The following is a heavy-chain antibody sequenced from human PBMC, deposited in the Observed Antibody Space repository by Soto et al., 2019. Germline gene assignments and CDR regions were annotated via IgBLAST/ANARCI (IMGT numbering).Heavy chain of an antibody. CDR1: GGTFSSYT. Sequence: ASVKVSCKASGGTFSSYTISWVRQAPGQGLEWMGRIIPILGIANYAQKFQGRVTITADKSTSTAYMELSSLRSEDTAVYYCARAEYSGYGGGAFDIWGQGTMVTVSS. CDR2: IIPILGIA. CDR3: ARAEYSGYGGGAFDI. J-gene: IGHJ3*02. D-gene: IGHD5-12*01. V-gene: IGHV1-69*02.